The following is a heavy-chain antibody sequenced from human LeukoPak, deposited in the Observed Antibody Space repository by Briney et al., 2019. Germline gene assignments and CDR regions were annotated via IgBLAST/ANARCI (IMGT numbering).Heavy chain of an antibody. CDR3: ARDVWSSSHSPVDY. J-gene: IGHJ4*02. Sequence: GGSLRLSCAASGFTFSSYSMNWVRQAPGKGLEWVSSISSSSSYIYYADSVKGRFTISRDNAKNSLYLQMNSLRAEDTAVYYCARDVWSSSHSPVDYWGQGTLVTVSS. V-gene: IGHV3-21*01. D-gene: IGHD3-3*01. CDR1: GFTFSSYS. CDR2: ISSSSSYI.